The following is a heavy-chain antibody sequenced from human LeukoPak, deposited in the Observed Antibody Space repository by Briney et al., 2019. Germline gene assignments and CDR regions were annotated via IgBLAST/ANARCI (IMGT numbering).Heavy chain of an antibody. CDR1: GFTFDDYA. Sequence: PGRSLRLSCAASGFTFDDYAMHWVRQAPGKGLEWVSGISWNSGSIGYADSVKGRFTISRDNAKNSLYLQMNSLRAEDTALYYCAKMTGAFDYWGQGTLVTVSS. J-gene: IGHJ4*02. V-gene: IGHV3-9*01. CDR2: ISWNSGSI. CDR3: AKMTGAFDY. D-gene: IGHD3-9*01.